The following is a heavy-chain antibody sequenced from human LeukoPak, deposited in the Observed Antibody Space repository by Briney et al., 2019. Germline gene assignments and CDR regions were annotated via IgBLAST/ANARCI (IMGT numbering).Heavy chain of an antibody. V-gene: IGHV1-69*05. Sequence: SVKVSCKAPGGTFSSYAISWVRQAPGQGLEWMGRIIPIFGTANYAQKFQGRVTITTDESTSTAYMELSSLRSEDTAVYYCARRAAAGSWYFDYWGQGTLVTVSS. D-gene: IGHD6-13*01. J-gene: IGHJ4*02. CDR3: ARRAAAGSWYFDY. CDR2: IIPIFGTA. CDR1: GGTFSSYA.